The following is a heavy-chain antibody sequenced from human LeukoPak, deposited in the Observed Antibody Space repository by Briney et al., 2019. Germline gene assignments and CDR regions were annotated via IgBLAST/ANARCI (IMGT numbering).Heavy chain of an antibody. CDR3: ARNQPVAAGTAFDI. Sequence: ASVKVSCTASGYTFTSYAMNWVRQAPGQGLEWMGWINTNTGSPTYAQGFTGRFVFSLDTSVSTAYLQISSLKAEDTAVYYCARNQPVAAGTAFDIWGQGTMVTVSS. D-gene: IGHD6-13*01. V-gene: IGHV7-4-1*02. J-gene: IGHJ3*02. CDR1: GYTFTSYA. CDR2: INTNTGSP.